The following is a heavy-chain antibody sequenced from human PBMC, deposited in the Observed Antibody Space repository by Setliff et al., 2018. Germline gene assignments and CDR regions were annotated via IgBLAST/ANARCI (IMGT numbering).Heavy chain of an antibody. CDR2: IYIGGSA. V-gene: IGHV4-4*07. D-gene: IGHD6-19*01. CDR1: GGAISSYY. Sequence: SATLSLTCTVSGGAISSYYWSCIRQPAGKGLEWIGHIYIGGSANYNPSPKRRVTMSIDTSKNQFSLTLNSGTAADMAVYYCAREQWLDPPCYYYMDVWAKGTTVTVSS. CDR3: AREQWLDPPCYYYMDV. J-gene: IGHJ6*03.